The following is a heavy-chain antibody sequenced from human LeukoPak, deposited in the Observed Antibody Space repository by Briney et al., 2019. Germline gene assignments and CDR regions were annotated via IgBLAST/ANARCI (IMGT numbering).Heavy chain of an antibody. D-gene: IGHD3-9*01. Sequence: PGGSLRLSCAASGFIFSSYWMHWVRQIPGKGLVWVSRINSDGTTTNYADSVKGRFTIPRDSAKNTVYLQMNSLTAEDTAVYYCARDMTGNVADYWGQGTLVTVSS. CDR1: GFIFSSYW. V-gene: IGHV3-74*01. J-gene: IGHJ4*02. CDR3: ARDMTGNVADY. CDR2: INSDGTTT.